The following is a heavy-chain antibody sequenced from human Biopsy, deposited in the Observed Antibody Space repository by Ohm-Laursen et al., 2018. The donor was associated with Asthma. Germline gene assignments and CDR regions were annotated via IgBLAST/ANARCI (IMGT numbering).Heavy chain of an antibody. D-gene: IGHD3-9*01. CDR3: ARTYYDFLTGQVNDAFDM. V-gene: IGHV1-3*01. CDR2: INAGNGNT. J-gene: IGHJ3*02. CDR1: GYTFINYA. Sequence: ASVKVSCKASGYTFINYAIHWVRQAPGQRLEWMGWINAGNGNTKYSQKFQGRVTISRDTSASKAYMDLSSLRSEDTAVYYCARTYYDFLTGQVNDAFDMWGQGTMVTVSS.